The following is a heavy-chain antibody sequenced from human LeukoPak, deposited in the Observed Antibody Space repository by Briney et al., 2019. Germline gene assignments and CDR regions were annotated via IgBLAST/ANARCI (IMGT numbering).Heavy chain of an antibody. CDR1: GNSITNSLW. J-gene: IGHJ6*04. CDR2: VYYSGST. D-gene: IGHD3-3*01. Sequence: SGTLSLTCEVSGNSITNSLWWNWVRQTPGKGLEWIGEVYYSGSTNYNPSFKSRVTMSVETSKNQFSLKLSSVTAADTAVYYCARELYTIFGVVTHMDVWGKGTTVTVSS. CDR3: ARELYTIFGVVTHMDV. V-gene: IGHV4-4*02.